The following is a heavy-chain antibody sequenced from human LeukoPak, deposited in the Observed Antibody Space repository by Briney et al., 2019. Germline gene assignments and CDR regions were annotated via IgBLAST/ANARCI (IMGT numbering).Heavy chain of an antibody. V-gene: IGHV3-30-3*01. D-gene: IGHD3-10*01. Sequence: GGSLRLSCAASGFTFSSYAMHWVRQAPGKGLEWVAVISYDGSNKYYADSVKGRFTISRDNSKNTLYLQMNSLRAEDTAVYYCARDMVRGVIIGYFDYWGQGTLVTVSS. CDR2: ISYDGSNK. CDR1: GFTFSSYA. CDR3: ARDMVRGVIIGYFDY. J-gene: IGHJ4*02.